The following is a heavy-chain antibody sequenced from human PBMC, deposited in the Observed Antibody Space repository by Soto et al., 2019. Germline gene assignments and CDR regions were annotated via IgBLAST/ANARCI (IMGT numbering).Heavy chain of an antibody. CDR2: IYYSGST. V-gene: IGHV4-30-4*01. D-gene: IGHD3-3*01. CDR1: GGSIGSGGYY. CDR3: ARDRADYDFWSGYTKIDAFDI. J-gene: IGHJ3*02. Sequence: QVQLQESGPGLVKPSQTLSLTCTVSGGSIGSGGYYWSWIRQPPGKGLEWIGYIYYSGSTYYNPSLKSRVTISVDTSKNQFSLKLSSVTAEDTAVYYCARDRADYDFWSGYTKIDAFDIWGQGTMVTVSS.